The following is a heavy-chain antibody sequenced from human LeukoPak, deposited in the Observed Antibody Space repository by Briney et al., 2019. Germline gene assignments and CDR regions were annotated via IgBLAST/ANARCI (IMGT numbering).Heavy chain of an antibody. V-gene: IGHV4-31*03. CDR1: GASISSGGYY. CDR2: IYHSGST. D-gene: IGHD1-14*01. Sequence: SETLSLTCTVSGASISSGGYYWSWLRQHPEKGLEWIGYIYHSGSTYCNPSLKSRASISVDTSANQFSLNLNSVTAADTAIYYCARDDAGNNVVQHWGQGTLVTVSS. CDR3: ARDDAGNNVVQH. J-gene: IGHJ1*01.